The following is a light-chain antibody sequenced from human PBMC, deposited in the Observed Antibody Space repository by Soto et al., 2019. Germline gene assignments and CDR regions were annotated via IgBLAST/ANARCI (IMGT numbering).Light chain of an antibody. CDR3: HQYDGSPPYT. V-gene: IGKV3-20*01. Sequence: EIVLTQSPGTLSLSPGDRATLSCRASQIVASTSFAWYQQSPGQAPRLLIYAASTRASDVPDRFSGSGSGTDFTLSISRLEPEDFAVYYCHQYDGSPPYTCGQGTRLEIK. CDR2: AAS. CDR1: QIVASTS. J-gene: IGKJ2*01.